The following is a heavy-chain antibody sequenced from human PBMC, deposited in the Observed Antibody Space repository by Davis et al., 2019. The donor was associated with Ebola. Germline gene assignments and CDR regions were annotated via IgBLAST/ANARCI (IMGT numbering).Heavy chain of an antibody. J-gene: IGHJ5*02. CDR2: IIPIFGTA. CDR1: GGTFSSYA. CDR3: ARGRNWNYLFDP. Sequence: SVKVSCKASGGTFSSYAISWVRQAPGQGLEWMGGIIPIFGTANYAQKFHGRVTITADKSTSTAYMELSSLRSEDTAVYYCARGRNWNYLFDPWGQGTLVTVSS. D-gene: IGHD1-7*01. V-gene: IGHV1-69*06.